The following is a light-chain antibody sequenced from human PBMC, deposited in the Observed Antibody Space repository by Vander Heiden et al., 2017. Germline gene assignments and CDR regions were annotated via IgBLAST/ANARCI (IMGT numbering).Light chain of an antibody. Sequence: VVTQQPSLTVSPGGPVPLTCTSSTGAVTSDHYAHWVHQKDGETPRTLMLDASNKNSWTPARFSGSPPGGKAALTLSGAQPDDEAEYYCLLSYPGSRPVVFGGGTKLTVL. CDR3: LLSYPGSRPVV. V-gene: IGLV7-46*01. CDR1: TGAVTSDHY. CDR2: DAS. J-gene: IGLJ2*01.